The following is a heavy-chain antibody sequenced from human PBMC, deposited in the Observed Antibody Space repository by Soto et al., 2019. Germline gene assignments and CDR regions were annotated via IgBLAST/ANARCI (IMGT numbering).Heavy chain of an antibody. CDR3: GKESGGRSPELDD. CDR2: ISWDGGST. D-gene: IGHD6-19*01. CDR1: GFTFDDYT. V-gene: IGHV3-43*01. Sequence: GGSLRLSCAASGFTFDDYTMHWVRQAPGKALEWVSLISWDGGSTYYADSVKGRFTISRDNSKNSLYLQMNSLRTEDTEVYYWGKESGGRSPELDDWGQGSLGTGSA. J-gene: IGHJ4*02.